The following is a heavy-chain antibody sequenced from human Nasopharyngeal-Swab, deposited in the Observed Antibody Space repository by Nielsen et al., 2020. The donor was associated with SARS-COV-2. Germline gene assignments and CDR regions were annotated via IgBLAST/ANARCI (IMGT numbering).Heavy chain of an antibody. D-gene: IGHD3-9*01. CDR1: GGSISSYY. CDR2: INHSGST. Sequence: SETLSLTCTVSGGSISSYYWNWIRQPPGKGLEWIGEINHSGSTNYNPSLKSRLTISVDTSKSQFSLKLSSVTAADTAVYYCARVMFDWSVRPFDYWGQGTLVTVSS. CDR3: ARVMFDWSVRPFDY. V-gene: IGHV4-34*01. J-gene: IGHJ4*02.